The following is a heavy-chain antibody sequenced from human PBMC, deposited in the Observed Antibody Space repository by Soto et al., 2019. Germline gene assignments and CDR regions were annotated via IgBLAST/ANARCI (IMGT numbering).Heavy chain of an antibody. Sequence: SGGSLRLSCAASGFTFSSYAMSWVRQAPGKGLEWVSAISGSGGSTYYADSVKGRFTISRDNSKNTLYLQMNSLRAEDTAVYYCAKDQVVVVPAATNYYYYGMDVWGQGTTVTVSS. CDR3: AKDQVVVVPAATNYYYYGMDV. CDR2: ISGSGGST. V-gene: IGHV3-23*01. D-gene: IGHD2-2*01. CDR1: GFTFSSYA. J-gene: IGHJ6*02.